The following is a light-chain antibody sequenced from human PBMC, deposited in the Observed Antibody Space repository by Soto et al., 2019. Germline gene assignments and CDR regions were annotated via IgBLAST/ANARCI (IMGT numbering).Light chain of an antibody. Sequence: DIVVTQSPDSLAVSLGERASINCRSNQSVLYSSNDKNYLAWYQQKPGQPPKLLIDWASSRESGVPARFNGSGSEKEFTLTIHSLPAEDVAVDYCQQYYSTPFTFGPGTIVDIK. V-gene: IGKV4-1*01. CDR2: WAS. J-gene: IGKJ3*01. CDR3: QQYYSTPFT. CDR1: QSVLYSSNDKNY.